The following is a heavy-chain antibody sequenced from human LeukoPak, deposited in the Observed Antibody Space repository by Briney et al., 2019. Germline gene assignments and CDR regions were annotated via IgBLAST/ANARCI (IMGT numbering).Heavy chain of an antibody. V-gene: IGHV4-34*01. Sequence: SETLSLTCAVSGVSLNGYYWGWIRQTPGKGLEWIGEINHSGRTNYNPSLKSRVTISADTSKNQFSLELRSVTAADTAVYYCARAYYSTSWFPHWGQGTLVTVSS. CDR1: GVSLNGYY. CDR3: ARAYYSTSWFPH. D-gene: IGHD3-10*01. CDR2: INHSGRT. J-gene: IGHJ5*02.